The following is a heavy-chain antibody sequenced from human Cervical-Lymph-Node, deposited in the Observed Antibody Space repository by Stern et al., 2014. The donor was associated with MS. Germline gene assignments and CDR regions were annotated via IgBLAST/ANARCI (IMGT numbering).Heavy chain of an antibody. CDR1: GYTFTSYD. Sequence: VHLVESGAEVKKPGASVKVSCKASGYTFTSYDINWVRQATGQGLEWMGWMNPNSGNTGYAQKFQGRVTMTRNTSISTAYMELSSLRSEDTAVYYCARSLGYYYGMDVWGQGTTVTVSS. J-gene: IGHJ6*02. V-gene: IGHV1-8*01. CDR2: MNPNSGNT. CDR3: ARSLGYYYGMDV.